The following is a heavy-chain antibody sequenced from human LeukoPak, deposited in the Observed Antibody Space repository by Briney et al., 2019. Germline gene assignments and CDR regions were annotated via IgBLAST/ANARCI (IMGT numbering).Heavy chain of an antibody. CDR2: IYYSGST. V-gene: IGHV4-59*01. J-gene: IGHJ4*02. Sequence: KPSETLSLTCTVSGGSISSYYWSWIRQPPGKGLEWIGYIYYSGSTNYNPSLKSRVTISVDTSKNQFSLKLSSVTAADTAMYYCASYLSSGSLDYWGQGTLVTVSS. CDR1: GGSISSYY. D-gene: IGHD1-26*01. CDR3: ASYLSSGSLDY.